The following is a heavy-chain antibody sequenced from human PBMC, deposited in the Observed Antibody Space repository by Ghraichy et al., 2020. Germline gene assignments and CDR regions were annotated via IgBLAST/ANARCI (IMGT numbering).Heavy chain of an antibody. CDR2: ISSSSSTI. CDR1: GFTFSSYS. CDR3: ARVPPGPPAAMGY. Sequence: GGSLRLSCAASGFTFSSYSMNWVRQAPGKGLEWVSYISSSSSTIYYADSVKGRFTISRDNAKNSLYLQMNSLRAEDTAVYYCARVPPGPPAAMGYRGQGTLVTVSP. V-gene: IGHV3-48*01. J-gene: IGHJ4*02. D-gene: IGHD2-2*01.